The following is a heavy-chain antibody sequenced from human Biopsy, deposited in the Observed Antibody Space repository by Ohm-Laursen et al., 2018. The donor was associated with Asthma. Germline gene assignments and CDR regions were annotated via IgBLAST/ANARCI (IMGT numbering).Heavy chain of an antibody. Sequence: AASVKVSCKNSGYTFNSAGITWVRQAPGQGLEWMGWISVYNGNTKVAQKLQDRVTMITDTSTSTAYMELRSLRSDDTAVYFCARAVDYSHYYGIDVWGQGTTVTVS. V-gene: IGHV1-18*01. CDR2: ISVYNGNT. CDR1: GYTFNSAG. D-gene: IGHD3-10*01. J-gene: IGHJ6*02. CDR3: ARAVDYSHYYGIDV.